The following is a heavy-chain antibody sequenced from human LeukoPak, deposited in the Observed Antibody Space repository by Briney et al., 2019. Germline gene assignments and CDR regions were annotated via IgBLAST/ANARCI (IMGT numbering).Heavy chain of an antibody. D-gene: IGHD5-24*01. CDR3: ARRRSRDGYRDH. CDR1: GGSISSSSYY. V-gene: IGHV4-39*01. J-gene: IGHJ4*02. CDR2: IYYSGST. Sequence: SETLSLTCTVSGGSISSSSYYWGWSRQPPGKGLEWIGTIYYSGSTYCSPSLQSRVSISVDTSKNQFSLRLSSVTAADTAVYFCARRRSRDGYRDHWGQGTLVTVSS.